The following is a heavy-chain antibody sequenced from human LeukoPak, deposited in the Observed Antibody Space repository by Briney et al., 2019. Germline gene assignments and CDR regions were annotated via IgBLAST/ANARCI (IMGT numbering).Heavy chain of an antibody. V-gene: IGHV3-21*01. Sequence: GGSLRLSCAASGFTFSSYSMNWVRQAPGKGLEWVSSISSSSSYIYYADSVKGRFTISRDNAKSSLYLQMNSLRAEDTAVYYCARAVLTWGLDYWGQGTLVTVSS. CDR2: ISSSSSYI. J-gene: IGHJ4*02. CDR3: ARAVLTWGLDY. CDR1: GFTFSSYS. D-gene: IGHD7-27*01.